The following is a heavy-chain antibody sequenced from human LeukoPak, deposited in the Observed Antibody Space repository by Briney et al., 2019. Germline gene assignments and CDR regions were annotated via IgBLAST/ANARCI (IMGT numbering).Heavy chain of an antibody. Sequence: SETLSLTCTVSGGSVSSGSYYWSWIRQPPGKGLEWIGYIDYSGSTKYNPSLKSRVTISIDTSKNHFSLNLSSVTAADTAVYYCARPLKEGPSSSTYAFDIWGQGTMVTVSS. D-gene: IGHD6-13*01. CDR1: GGSVSSGSYY. V-gene: IGHV4-61*03. CDR2: IDYSGST. CDR3: ARPLKEGPSSSTYAFDI. J-gene: IGHJ3*02.